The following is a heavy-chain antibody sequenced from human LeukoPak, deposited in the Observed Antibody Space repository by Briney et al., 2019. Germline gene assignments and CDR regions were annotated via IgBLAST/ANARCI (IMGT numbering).Heavy chain of an antibody. D-gene: IGHD2-21*02. CDR2: IPYDGSNK. CDR1: GFTFSSYG. Sequence: GGSLRLSCAASGFTFSSYGMHWVRQAPGKGLEWVAVIPYDGSNKYYADSVKGRLTISRDNSKNTLYLQMNSLRAEDTAVYYCAKDWLAYCGGDCYSLPWFDPWGQGTLVTVSS. V-gene: IGHV3-30*18. J-gene: IGHJ5*02. CDR3: AKDWLAYCGGDCYSLPWFDP.